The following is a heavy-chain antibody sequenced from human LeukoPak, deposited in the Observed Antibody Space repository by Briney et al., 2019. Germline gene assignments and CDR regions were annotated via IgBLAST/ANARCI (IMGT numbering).Heavy chain of an antibody. J-gene: IGHJ4*02. V-gene: IGHV1-69*13. Sequence: GASVKVSCEASGGTFSSYAISWVRQAPGQGLGWMGGIIPIFGTANYAQKFQGRVTITADESTSTAYMELSSLRSEDTAVYYCARDGGYAPSWGQGTLVTVSS. CDR2: IIPIFGTA. CDR1: GGTFSSYA. CDR3: ARDGGYAPS. D-gene: IGHD5-12*01.